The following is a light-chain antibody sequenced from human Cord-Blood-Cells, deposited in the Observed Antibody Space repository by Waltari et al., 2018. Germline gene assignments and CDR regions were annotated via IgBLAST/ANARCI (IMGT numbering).Light chain of an antibody. J-gene: IGLJ3*02. CDR3: QSYDNSNQV. CDR2: GDN. Sequence: NFMLTHPHSVSESPGKTVTISCTRSSGSIASNNVQWYQQRPGSAPPTVIYGDNQSPSGVPDRFSGSIDSSSYSASLTIAGLKTEDEADYDCQSYDNSNQVFGGGTKLTVL. CDR1: SGSIASNN. V-gene: IGLV6-57*03.